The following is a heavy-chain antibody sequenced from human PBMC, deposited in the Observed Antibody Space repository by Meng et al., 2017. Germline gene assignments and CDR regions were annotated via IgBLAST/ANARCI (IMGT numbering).Heavy chain of an antibody. J-gene: IGHJ4*02. V-gene: IGHV4-4*02. CDR2: IYHSGST. CDR3: ARGRYSSGWDRFDY. D-gene: IGHD6-19*01. Sequence: QVHLSESGPGLEKPSGTLSPTCAVSGGSISSSNWWSWVRQPPGKGLEWIGEIYHSGSTNYNPSLKSRVTISVDKSKNQFSLKLSSVTAADTAVYYCARGRYSSGWDRFDYWGQGTLVTVSS. CDR1: GGSISSSNW.